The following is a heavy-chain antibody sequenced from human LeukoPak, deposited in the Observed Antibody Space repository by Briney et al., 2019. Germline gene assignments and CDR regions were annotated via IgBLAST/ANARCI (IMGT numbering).Heavy chain of an antibody. CDR2: ISGSGGST. V-gene: IGHV3-23*01. D-gene: IGHD4-17*01. Sequence: GGSLRLSCAASGFTFSSYAMSWVRQAPGKGLEWVSAISGSGGSTYYADSVKGRFTISRDNSKNTLYLQMNSLRAEDTGVYYCASQFNYGDYYFEYWGQGTLVTVSS. CDR1: GFTFSSYA. J-gene: IGHJ4*02. CDR3: ASQFNYGDYYFEY.